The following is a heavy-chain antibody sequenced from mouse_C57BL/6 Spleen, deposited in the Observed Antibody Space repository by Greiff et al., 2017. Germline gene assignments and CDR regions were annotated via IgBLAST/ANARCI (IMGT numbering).Heavy chain of an antibody. J-gene: IGHJ4*01. CDR1: GFTFTDYY. Sequence: EVHLVESGGGLVQPGGSLSLSCAASGFTFTDYYMSWVRQPPGKALEWLGFIRNKANGYTTEYSASVKGRFTISRDNSQSILYLQMNALRAEDSATYYCARYLGGWPYYYAMDYWGQGTSVTVSS. D-gene: IGHD2-3*01. CDR2: IRNKANGYTT. V-gene: IGHV7-3*01. CDR3: ARYLGGWPYYYAMDY.